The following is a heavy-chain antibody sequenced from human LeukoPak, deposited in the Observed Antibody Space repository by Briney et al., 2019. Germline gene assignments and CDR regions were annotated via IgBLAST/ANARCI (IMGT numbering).Heavy chain of an antibody. V-gene: IGHV4-31*03. CDR2: IYYTGST. J-gene: IGHJ5*02. CDR3: ARARLGYNYGLNWFDP. CDR1: GASISSGSHY. Sequence: SVTLSLTCTVSGASISSGSHYWSWIRQHPGKGLEWIGYIYYTGSTYYNPSLKSRLTISVDTSKNHFSLKVSSVTAADTAVYYCARARLGYNYGLNWFDPWGQGTLVTVSS. D-gene: IGHD5-18*01.